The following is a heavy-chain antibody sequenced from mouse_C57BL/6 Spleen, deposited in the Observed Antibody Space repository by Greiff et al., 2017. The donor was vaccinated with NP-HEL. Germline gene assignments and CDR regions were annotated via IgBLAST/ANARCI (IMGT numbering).Heavy chain of an antibody. J-gene: IGHJ4*01. D-gene: IGHD2-5*01. CDR3: ARGARSNYDAMDY. Sequence: EVKLVESGGGLVKPGGSLKLSCAASGFTFSDYGMHWVRQAPEKGLEWVAYISSGSSTIYYADTVKGRFTISRDNAKNTLFLQMTSLRSEDTAMYYCARGARSNYDAMDYWGQGTSVTVSS. CDR1: GFTFSDYG. V-gene: IGHV5-17*01. CDR2: ISSGSSTI.